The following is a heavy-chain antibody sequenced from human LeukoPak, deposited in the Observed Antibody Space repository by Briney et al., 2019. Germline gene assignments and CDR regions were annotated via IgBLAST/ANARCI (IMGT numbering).Heavy chain of an antibody. Sequence: PGGSLRLSCTASGFIFSSYGMHWVRQAPGRGLEWVAAIQYDGSIEYYADSVKGRFTISRDQSKNTLFLQVNSLRAEDTAVYYCARDSCGSPSCFDYWGQGTLVTVSS. J-gene: IGHJ4*02. CDR3: ARDSCGSPSCFDY. CDR1: GFIFSSYG. CDR2: IQYDGSIE. D-gene: IGHD2-2*01. V-gene: IGHV3-33*01.